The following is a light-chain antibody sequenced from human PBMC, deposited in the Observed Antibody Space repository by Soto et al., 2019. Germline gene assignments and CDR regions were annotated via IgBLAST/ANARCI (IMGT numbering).Light chain of an antibody. CDR3: PIYDSAPSLT. CDR2: AAS. CDR1: QGISSF. Sequence: DIQMTQSPSSLSASVGDRVTVTCRASQGISSFLAWYQQKPGKVPKLLIYAASTLQPGVPSRFSGSGYGTDVTLTIRSMQPEDVATYYCPIYDSAPSLTFGGGTKVEIK. V-gene: IGKV1-27*01. J-gene: IGKJ4*01.